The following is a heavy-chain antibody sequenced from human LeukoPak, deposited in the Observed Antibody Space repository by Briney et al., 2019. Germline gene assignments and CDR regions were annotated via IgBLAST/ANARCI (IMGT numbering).Heavy chain of an antibody. J-gene: IGHJ4*02. CDR2: ISYDGSNK. CDR3: ARDLDGDLFDY. V-gene: IGHV3-30*03. D-gene: IGHD5-24*01. CDR1: GFTFSSYG. Sequence: GGSLRLSCAASGFTFSSYGMHWVRQAPGKGLEWVAVISYDGSNKYYADSVKGRFTISRDNAKNSLYLQMNSLRAEDTAVYYCARDLDGDLFDYWGQGTLVTVSS.